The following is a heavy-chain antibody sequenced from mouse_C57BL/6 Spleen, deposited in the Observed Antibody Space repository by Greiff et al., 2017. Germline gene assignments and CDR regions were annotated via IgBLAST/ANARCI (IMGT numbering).Heavy chain of an antibody. J-gene: IGHJ2*01. D-gene: IGHD4-1*01. CDR2: ISYDGSN. CDR3: ARGGGWDNFDY. V-gene: IGHV3-6*01. CDR1: GYSITSGYY. Sequence: EVKLLESGPGLVKPSQSLSLTCSVTGYSITSGYYWNWIRQFPGNKLEWMGYISYDGSNNYNQSLKNRISITRDTSKNQFFLKLNSVTTEDTATYYCARGGGWDNFDYWGQGTTLTVSS.